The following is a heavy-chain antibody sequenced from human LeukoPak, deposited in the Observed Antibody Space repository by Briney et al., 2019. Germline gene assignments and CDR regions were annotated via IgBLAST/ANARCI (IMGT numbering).Heavy chain of an antibody. CDR2: IYHSGST. V-gene: IGHV4-4*02. J-gene: IGHJ4*02. CDR3: ARVYYDILTGYPPPLDY. D-gene: IGHD3-9*01. CDR1: GGSISSSNW. Sequence: SGTLSLTRAVSGGSISSSNWWSWVRQPPGKGLEWIGEIYHSGSTNYNPSLKSRVTISVDKSKNQFSLKLSSVTAADTAVYYCARVYYDILTGYPPPLDYWGQGTLVTVSS.